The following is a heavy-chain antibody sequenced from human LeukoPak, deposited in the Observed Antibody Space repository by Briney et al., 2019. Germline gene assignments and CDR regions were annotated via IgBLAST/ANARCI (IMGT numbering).Heavy chain of an antibody. V-gene: IGHV3-66*01. J-gene: IGHJ5*02. CDR3: ARGAYGSGSYEDNWFDP. CDR2: IYSGGST. CDR1: GLTVSSNY. Sequence: GSLRLSCAASGLTVSSNYMNWVRQAPGKGLEWVSVIYSGGSTYYADSVKGRFTISRDNSKNTLYLQMNSLRAEDTAVYYCARGAYGSGSYEDNWFDPWGQGTLVTVSS. D-gene: IGHD3-10*01.